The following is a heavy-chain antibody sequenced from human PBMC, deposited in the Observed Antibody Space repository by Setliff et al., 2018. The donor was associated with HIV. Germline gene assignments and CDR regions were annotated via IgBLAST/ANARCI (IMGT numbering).Heavy chain of an antibody. CDR1: GFTFSAFA. CDR2: ISGGGGGR. J-gene: IGHJ4*01. CDR3: TGVPGGGWDSYYSKY. V-gene: IGHV3-23*01. Sequence: GESLKISCGGSGFTFSAFALNWVRHAPGKGLEWVSSISGGGGGRYYTDSVKGRFTISRDDSENTVYLDMTSLRGDDTAVYYCTGVPGGGWDSYYSKYWGRGTLVTVSS. D-gene: IGHD6-19*01.